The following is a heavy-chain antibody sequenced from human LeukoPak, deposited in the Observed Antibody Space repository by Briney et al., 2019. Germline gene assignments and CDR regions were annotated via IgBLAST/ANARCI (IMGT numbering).Heavy chain of an antibody. D-gene: IGHD4-17*01. CDR1: GFTVSSNY. CDR2: IYSGGST. Sequence: GGSLRLSCAASGFTVSSNYMSWVRQAPGKGLEWVSVIYSGGSTYYADPVKGRFTISRDNSKNTLYLQMNSLRAEDTAVYYCARGRDYGEPFDYWGQGTLVTVSS. V-gene: IGHV3-53*01. CDR3: ARGRDYGEPFDY. J-gene: IGHJ4*02.